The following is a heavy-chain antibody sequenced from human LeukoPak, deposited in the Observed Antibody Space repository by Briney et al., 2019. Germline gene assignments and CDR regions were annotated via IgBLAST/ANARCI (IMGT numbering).Heavy chain of an antibody. CDR2: IFPLDSDT. CDR3: ATVGTTGTRWFDP. Sequence: AGESLKISCKGSGYSFSTYWIGWVRQMPGKGLEWMGIIFPLDSDTRYSPSLQGQVTISVDKSISTAYLQWSSLKTSDTAIYYCATVGTTGTRWFDPWGQGTLVTVSS. CDR1: GYSFSTYW. J-gene: IGHJ5*02. V-gene: IGHV5-51*01. D-gene: IGHD1-1*01.